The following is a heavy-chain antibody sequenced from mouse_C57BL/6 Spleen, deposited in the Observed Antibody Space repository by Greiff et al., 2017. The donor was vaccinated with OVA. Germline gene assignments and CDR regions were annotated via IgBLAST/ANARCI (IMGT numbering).Heavy chain of an antibody. CDR1: GYAFSSSW. CDR2: IYPGDGDT. CDR3: ARSLITTVVATKGYFDY. Sequence: VQLQQSGPELVKPGASVKISCKASGYAFSSSWLNWVKQRPGKGLEWIGRIYPGDGDTNYNGKFKGKATLTADKSSSTAYKQLSSLTSEDSAVYFCARSLITTVVATKGYFDYWGQGTTLTVSS. D-gene: IGHD1-1*01. J-gene: IGHJ2*01. V-gene: IGHV1-82*01.